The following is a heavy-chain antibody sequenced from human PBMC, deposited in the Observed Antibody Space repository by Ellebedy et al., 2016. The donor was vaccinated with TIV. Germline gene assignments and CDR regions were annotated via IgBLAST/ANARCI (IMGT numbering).Heavy chain of an antibody. D-gene: IGHD5-12*01. CDR2: INPNSGGT. CDR3: ARDWDPSGYSFDY. V-gene: IGHV1-2*02. CDR1: GYTFTSNF. J-gene: IGHJ4*02. Sequence: ASVKVSXXASGYTFTSNFMHWVRQAPGQGLEWMGWINPNSGGTNYAQKFQGRVTMTRDTSISTAYMELSRLISDDTAVYYCARDWDPSGYSFDYWGQGTLVTVSS.